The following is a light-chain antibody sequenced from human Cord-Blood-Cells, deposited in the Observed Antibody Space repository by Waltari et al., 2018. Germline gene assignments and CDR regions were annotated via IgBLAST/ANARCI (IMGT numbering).Light chain of an antibody. Sequence: QSVLTQPPSASGTPGQRVTISCSGSSSNIGSNTVNWYQQLPGTAPKHLIYSNNQRPSGVPDRFSGSKSGTSASLAISGLQSEDEADYYCAAWDDSLNGQVVFGGGTKLTVL. J-gene: IGLJ2*01. CDR3: AAWDDSLNGQVV. V-gene: IGLV1-44*01. CDR2: SNN. CDR1: SSNIGSNT.